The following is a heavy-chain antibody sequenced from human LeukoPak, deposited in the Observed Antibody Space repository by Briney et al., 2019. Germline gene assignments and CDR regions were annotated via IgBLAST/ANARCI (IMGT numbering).Heavy chain of an antibody. Sequence: SETLSLNCAVYGGSFSGYYWSWIRQPPGKGLEWIGEINHSGSTNYNPSLKSRVTISVDTSKSQFSLKLSSVTAADTAVYYCAREPSYCSSTSCLNWFDPWGQGTLVTVSS. CDR3: AREPSYCSSTSCLNWFDP. J-gene: IGHJ5*02. D-gene: IGHD2-2*01. CDR1: GGSFSGYY. CDR2: INHSGST. V-gene: IGHV4-34*01.